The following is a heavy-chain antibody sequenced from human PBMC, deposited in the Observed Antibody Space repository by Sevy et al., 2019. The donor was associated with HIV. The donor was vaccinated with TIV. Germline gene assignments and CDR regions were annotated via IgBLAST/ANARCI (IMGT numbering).Heavy chain of an antibody. J-gene: IGHJ1*01. CDR1: GFTFNAFS. V-gene: IGHV3-30-3*01. CDR2: ISLDGGNQ. CDR3: ALQRLSSNVAEYFQN. Sequence: GGSLRLSCVASGFTFNAFSMHWVRQAPGKGLEWVATISLDGGNQHYADSVRGRFTISRDNSQNALFLQMNSLRPDDTALYYCALQRLSSNVAEYFQNWGQGALVTVSS. D-gene: IGHD2-2*01.